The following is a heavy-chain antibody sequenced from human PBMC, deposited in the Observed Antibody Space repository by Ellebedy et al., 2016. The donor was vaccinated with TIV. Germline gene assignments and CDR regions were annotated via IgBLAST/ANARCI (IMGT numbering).Heavy chain of an antibody. CDR3: ARAVDSQGNFDY. Sequence: SGPTLVKPTQTLTLTCTVSGFSLRNARMGVSWIRQPPGKALEWLAHIFSNDEKSYSTSLKSRLTISKDTSKSQVVLTMTNMDPVDTATYYCARAVDSQGNFDYWGQGTLVTVSS. CDR1: GFSLRNARMG. D-gene: IGHD5-12*01. CDR2: IFSNDEK. V-gene: IGHV2-26*01. J-gene: IGHJ4*02.